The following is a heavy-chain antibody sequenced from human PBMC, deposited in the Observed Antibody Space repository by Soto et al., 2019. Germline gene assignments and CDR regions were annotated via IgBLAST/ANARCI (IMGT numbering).Heavy chain of an antibody. J-gene: IGHJ1*01. D-gene: IGHD4-17*01. CDR3: ARVFDMTTVSHAYFQH. CDR2: ISAYNGNT. CDR1: GYTFTSYG. V-gene: IGHV1-18*01. Sequence: QVQLVQSGAEVKKPGASVKVSCKASGYTFTSYGISWVRQAPGQGLEWMGWISAYNGNTNYAQKLQGRVTMTTDTSPSTAYMELRSRRSDDPAVYYCARVFDMTTVSHAYFQHWGQGTLVTVSS.